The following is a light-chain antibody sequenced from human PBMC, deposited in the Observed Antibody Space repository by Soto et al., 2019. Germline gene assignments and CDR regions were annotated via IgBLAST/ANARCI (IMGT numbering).Light chain of an antibody. CDR3: GTWDGGLSAAV. CDR1: SSNIGNNY. J-gene: IGLJ7*01. CDR2: DNN. V-gene: IGLV1-51*01. Sequence: QSVLTQPPSVSAAPGQKVTISCSGSSSNIGNNYVSWYQQLPGTAPKLLIYDNNKRPSGVPDRFPGSKSGTSATLGITGLQTGDEADYYWGTWDGGLSAAVFGGGTQLTVL.